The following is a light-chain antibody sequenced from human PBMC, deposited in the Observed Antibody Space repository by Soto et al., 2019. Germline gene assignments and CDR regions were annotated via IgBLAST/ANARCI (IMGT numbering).Light chain of an antibody. CDR3: QQYNNWPPDRT. J-gene: IGKJ1*01. V-gene: IGKV3-15*01. CDR1: QSVGSN. CDR2: GAS. Sequence: EIVMTQSPATLSVSPGERATLSCRASQSVGSNLAWYQQKPGQAPRLLIYGASTRATGIPARFRGSGSGTEFPLTISSLQSEDFAIYFCQQYNNWPPDRTFGQGTKVAIK.